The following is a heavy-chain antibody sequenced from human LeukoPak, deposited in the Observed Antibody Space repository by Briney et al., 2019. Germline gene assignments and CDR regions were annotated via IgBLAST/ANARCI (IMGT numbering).Heavy chain of an antibody. D-gene: IGHD6-13*01. Sequence: ASVKVSCKASGYTFTSYDINWVRQATGQGLEWMGWMNPNSGNTGYAQKFQGRVTMTRNTSISTAYMELSSLRSEDTAVYYCARVVRYSSSWYLGYWGQGTLVTVSS. J-gene: IGHJ4*02. CDR3: ARVVRYSSSWYLGY. CDR2: MNPNSGNT. CDR1: GYTFTSYD. V-gene: IGHV1-8*01.